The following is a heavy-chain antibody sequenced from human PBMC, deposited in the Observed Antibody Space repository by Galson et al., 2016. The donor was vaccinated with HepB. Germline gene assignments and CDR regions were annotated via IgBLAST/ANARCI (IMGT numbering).Heavy chain of an antibody. J-gene: IGHJ4*02. CDR2: ISSSISYI. Sequence: SLRLSCAASGFTFSSYSMNWVRQAPGEGLEWVSSISSSISYIYYADSVKGRFTISRDNAKNSLYLQMNSLRAEDTAVYYCARGDIVGAIFDYWGQGTLVTVSS. D-gene: IGHD1-26*01. CDR1: GFTFSSYS. V-gene: IGHV3-21*01. CDR3: ARGDIVGAIFDY.